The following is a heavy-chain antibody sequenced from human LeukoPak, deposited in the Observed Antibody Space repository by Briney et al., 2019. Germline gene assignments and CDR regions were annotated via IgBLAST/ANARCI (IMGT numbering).Heavy chain of an antibody. Sequence: SETLSLTCTVSGGSISSYYWSWIRQPPGKGLEWIGYIYYSGSTNYNPSLKSRVTISVDTSKNQFSLKLSSVTAADTAVYYCARGWGFFDYWGEGTLVTVSS. CDR1: GGSISSYY. D-gene: IGHD3-16*01. V-gene: IGHV4-59*01. CDR2: IYYSGST. CDR3: ARGWGFFDY. J-gene: IGHJ4*02.